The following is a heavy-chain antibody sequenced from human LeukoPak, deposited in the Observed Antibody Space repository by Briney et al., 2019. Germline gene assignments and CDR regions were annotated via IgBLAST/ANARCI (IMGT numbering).Heavy chain of an antibody. CDR2: INWSGDRI. CDR1: GFTFSSYA. CDR3: AKGGIHRGYYYYYMDV. D-gene: IGHD6-13*01. J-gene: IGHJ6*03. V-gene: IGHV3-9*01. Sequence: GGSLRLSCAASGFTFSSYAMHWVRQAPGKGLEWVSGINWSGDRIGYADSVKGRFTISRDNAKKSLYLQMNSLRTEDTALYYCAKGGIHRGYYYYYMDVWGKGTTVTIS.